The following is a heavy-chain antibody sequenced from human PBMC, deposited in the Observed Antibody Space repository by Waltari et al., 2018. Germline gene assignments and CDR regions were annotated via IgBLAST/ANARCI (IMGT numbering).Heavy chain of an antibody. V-gene: IGHV3-48*04. J-gene: IGHJ6*03. CDR2: ISSSSSTI. CDR1: GFTFSSYS. D-gene: IGHD2-8*02. Sequence: EVQLVESGGGLVQPGGSLRLSCAASGFTFSSYSMNWVRQAPGKGLEWVSYISSSSSTIYYADSVKGRFTISRDNAKNSLYLQMNSLRAEDTAVYYCAREPGPMTYPRTGYYYMDVWGKGTTVTISS. CDR3: AREPGPMTYPRTGYYYMDV.